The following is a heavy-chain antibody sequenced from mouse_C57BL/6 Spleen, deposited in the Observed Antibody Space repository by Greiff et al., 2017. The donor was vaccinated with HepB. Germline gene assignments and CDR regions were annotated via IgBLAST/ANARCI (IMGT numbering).Heavy chain of an antibody. V-gene: IGHV5-4*03. CDR3: ASDYYGSSYLDY. CDR1: GFTFSSYA. J-gene: IGHJ2*01. Sequence: EVKLVESGGGLVKPGGSLKLSCAASGFTFSSYAMSWVRQTPEKRLEWVATISAGGSYTYYPDNVKGRFTISRDNAKNNLYLQMSHLKSEDTAMYYCASDYYGSSYLDYWGQGTTLTVSS. D-gene: IGHD1-1*01. CDR2: ISAGGSYT.